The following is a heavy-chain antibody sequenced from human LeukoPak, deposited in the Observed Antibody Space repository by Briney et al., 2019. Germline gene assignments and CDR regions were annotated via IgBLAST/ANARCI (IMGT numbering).Heavy chain of an antibody. CDR1: GYTFTSYY. CDR3: ARDWGSSGYYSKFDP. V-gene: IGHV1-46*01. CDR2: INPSGGST. D-gene: IGHD3-22*01. Sequence: ASVRVSCKASGYTFTSYYMHWVRQAPGQGLEWMGIINPSGGSTSYAQKFQGRVTMTRDTSTSTVYMELSSLRSEDTAVYYCARDWGSSGYYSKFDPWGQGTLVTVSS. J-gene: IGHJ5*02.